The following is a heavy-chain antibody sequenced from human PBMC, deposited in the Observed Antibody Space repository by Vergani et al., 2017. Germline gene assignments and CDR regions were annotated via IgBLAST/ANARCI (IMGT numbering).Heavy chain of an antibody. CDR3: ANYLRNSTDELPDS. D-gene: IGHD4-23*01. CDR2: IGKVVFNT. CDR1: GFTFSNFG. V-gene: IGHV3-30*02. J-gene: IGHJ4*02. Sequence: QVQLVESAGGVVQPGGSLRLSCAASGFTFSNFGMHCIRQAPGKGLEWLAYIGKVVFNTRYRDAVKGRFTVSRDNSKDILYLQMDSLRSEDTALYYCANYLRNSTDELPDSWCPGTLVIVAS.